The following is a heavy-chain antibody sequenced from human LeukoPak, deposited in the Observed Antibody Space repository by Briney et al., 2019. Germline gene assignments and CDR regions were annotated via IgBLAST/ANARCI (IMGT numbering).Heavy chain of an antibody. J-gene: IGHJ4*02. D-gene: IGHD3-9*01. V-gene: IGHV3-48*03. CDR3: ARGLRCFDWLFPGDY. CDR2: ISSSGSTI. Sequence: PGGSLRLSCAASGFTFSSYEMNWVRQAPGKGLEWVSYISSSGSTIYYADSVKGRFTISRDNAKNSLYLQMNSLRAEDTAVYYCARGLRCFDWLFPGDYWGQGTLVTVSS. CDR1: GFTFSSYE.